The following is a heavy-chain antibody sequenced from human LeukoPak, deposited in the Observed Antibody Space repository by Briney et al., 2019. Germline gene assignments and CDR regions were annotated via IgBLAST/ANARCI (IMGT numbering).Heavy chain of an antibody. CDR3: ARNRDGYNPNFDY. Sequence: SETLSLTCTVSGGSISSYYWGWIRQPPGKGLEWVGSIYYSGSTYYNPSLKSRVTISVDTSKNQFSLKLSSVTAADTAVYYCARNRDGYNPNFDYWGQGTLVTVSS. D-gene: IGHD5-24*01. V-gene: IGHV4-39*07. CDR2: IYYSGST. CDR1: GGSISSYY. J-gene: IGHJ4*02.